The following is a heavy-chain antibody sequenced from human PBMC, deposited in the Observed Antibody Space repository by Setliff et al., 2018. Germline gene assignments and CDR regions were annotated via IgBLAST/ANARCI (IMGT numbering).Heavy chain of an antibody. Sequence: SETLSLTCTVSGGSISSSHYYWSWIRQPAGKGLEWLGQIYTSWSTNYNPSLKGRATLSIDASKRQFSLKLTSVTAADTAVYYCARMSGFQYMDVWGKGTTVTVSS. J-gene: IGHJ6*03. D-gene: IGHD3-3*01. CDR3: ARMSGFQYMDV. V-gene: IGHV4-61*09. CDR2: IYTSWST. CDR1: GGSISSSHYY.